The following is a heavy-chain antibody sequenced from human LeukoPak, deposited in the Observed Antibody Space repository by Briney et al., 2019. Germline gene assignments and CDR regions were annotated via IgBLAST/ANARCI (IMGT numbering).Heavy chain of an antibody. CDR2: ISSSGSTI. D-gene: IGHD2-2*01. J-gene: IGHJ4*02. CDR3: ARGLIGIVVVPADHYFDY. Sequence: GGSLRLSCAASVFTFSDYYMSWIRQAPGKGLEWVSYISSSGSTIYYADSVKGRFTISRDNAKNSLYLQMNSLRAEDTAVYYCARGLIGIVVVPADHYFDYWGQGTLVTVSS. CDR1: VFTFSDYY. V-gene: IGHV3-11*01.